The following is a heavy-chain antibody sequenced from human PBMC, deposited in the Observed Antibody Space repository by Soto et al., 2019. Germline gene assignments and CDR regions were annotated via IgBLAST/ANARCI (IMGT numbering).Heavy chain of an antibody. Sequence: GGFLRLSCAASGFTFSSYAMSWVRQAPGKGLEWVSSTSGSGGSTYYADSVKGRFTISRDNSKNTLYLQMNSLRAEDTAVFYCAKERSSGWSFDYWGQGTLVTVSS. CDR2: TSGSGGST. CDR3: AKERSSGWSFDY. V-gene: IGHV3-23*01. D-gene: IGHD6-19*01. J-gene: IGHJ4*02. CDR1: GFTFSSYA.